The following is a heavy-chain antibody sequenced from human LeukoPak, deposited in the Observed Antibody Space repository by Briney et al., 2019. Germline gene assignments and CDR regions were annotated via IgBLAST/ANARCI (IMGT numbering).Heavy chain of an antibody. CDR3: ARDYPSNGYVNWFDP. D-gene: IGHD1-1*01. J-gene: IGHJ5*02. V-gene: IGHV4-39*07. Sequence: SETLSLTCTVSGGSISSYYWGWIRQPPGKGLEWIGSIYYSGSTYYNPSLKSRVTISVDTSKNQFSLKLSSVTAADTAVYYCARDYPSNGYVNWFDPWGQGTLVTVSS. CDR1: GGSISSYY. CDR2: IYYSGST.